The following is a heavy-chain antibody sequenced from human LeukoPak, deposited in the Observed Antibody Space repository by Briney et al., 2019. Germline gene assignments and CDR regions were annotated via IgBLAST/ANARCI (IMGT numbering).Heavy chain of an antibody. V-gene: IGHV1-18*01. Sequence: GASVKVSCQASGYTFTNYGISWVRQAPGQGLEWMGWISAYSGNTNYVQKFQDRVTMTTDTSTSTAYMELRSLRSDDTAVYFCARDMATVQHQDWGQGTLVTVSS. D-gene: IGHD4-17*01. CDR2: ISAYSGNT. J-gene: IGHJ4*02. CDR3: ARDMATVQHQD. CDR1: GYTFTNYG.